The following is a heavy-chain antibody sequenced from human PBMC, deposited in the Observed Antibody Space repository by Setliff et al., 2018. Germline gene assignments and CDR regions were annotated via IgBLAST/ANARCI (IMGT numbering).Heavy chain of an antibody. CDR2: ISSSGSLI. CDR3: ATKAVAGT. V-gene: IGHV3-11*01. CDR1: GFTFSDYY. Sequence: PGGSLRLSCATSGFTFSDYYMSWIRQTPGKGLEWVAYISSSGSLIYYPDSVKGRFTISRDNAKKSVDLQMNSLRAEDTAVYYCATKAVAGTGGKGTTVTVSS. D-gene: IGHD6-19*01. J-gene: IGHJ6*04.